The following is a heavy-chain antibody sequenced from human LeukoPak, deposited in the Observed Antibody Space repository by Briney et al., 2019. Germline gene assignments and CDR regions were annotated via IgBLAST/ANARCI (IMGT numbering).Heavy chain of an antibody. CDR1: GYILNELA. J-gene: IGHJ5*02. V-gene: IGHV1-46*02. D-gene: IGHD5-12*01. CDR3: ARXGGMVATTP. Sequence: ASVRVSCKVSGYILNELAMHWVRQAPGQGLEWMGIINPSGGSTSYAQKFQGRVTMTRDTSTSTVYMELSSLRSEDTAVYYCARXGGMVATTPWGQGTLVTVSS. CDR2: INPSGGST.